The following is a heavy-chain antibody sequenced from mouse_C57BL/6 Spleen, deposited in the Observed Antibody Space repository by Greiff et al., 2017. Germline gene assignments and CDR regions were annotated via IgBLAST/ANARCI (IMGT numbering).Heavy chain of an antibody. CDR2: IYPGDGDT. CDR1: GYAFSSYW. D-gene: IGHD2-4*01. V-gene: IGHV1-80*01. CDR3: ARSVIDYDYEKAYYFDY. Sequence: QVQLQQSGAELVKPGASVKISCKASGYAFSSYWMNWVKQRPGKGLEWIGQIYPGDGDTNYNGKFKGKATLTADKSSSTAYMQLSSLTSEDSAVYFCARSVIDYDYEKAYYFDYWGQGTTLTVSS. J-gene: IGHJ2*01.